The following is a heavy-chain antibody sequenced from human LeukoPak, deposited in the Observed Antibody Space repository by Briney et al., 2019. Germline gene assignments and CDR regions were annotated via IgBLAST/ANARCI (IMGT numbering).Heavy chain of an antibody. D-gene: IGHD3-10*01. V-gene: IGHV3-53*01. CDR2: IYSGGST. CDR3: AKDVTAMLWFGELLMSGLSYFDY. J-gene: IGHJ4*02. CDR1: GFTVSSNY. Sequence: GGTLRLSCAASGFTVSSNYMSWVRQAPGKGLEWVSVIYSGGSTYYADSVKGRFTISRDNSKNMLYLQMNSLRAEDTAVYYCAKDVTAMLWFGELLMSGLSYFDYWGQGTLVTVSS.